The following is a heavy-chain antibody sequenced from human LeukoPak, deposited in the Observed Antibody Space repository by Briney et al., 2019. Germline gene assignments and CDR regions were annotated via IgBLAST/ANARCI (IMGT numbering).Heavy chain of an antibody. V-gene: IGHV3-30*04. Sequence: SGGSLRLSCAASGFTFSNYAIHWVRQAPGKGLEWVAVISYDGSNKYYADSVKGRFTISRDSYKNTLYLQMNSLSAEDTAVYYCARDSGFSGTQRGEYWGQGTLVTVSS. J-gene: IGHJ4*02. D-gene: IGHD3/OR15-3a*01. CDR3: ARDSGFSGTQRGEY. CDR2: ISYDGSNK. CDR1: GFTFSNYA.